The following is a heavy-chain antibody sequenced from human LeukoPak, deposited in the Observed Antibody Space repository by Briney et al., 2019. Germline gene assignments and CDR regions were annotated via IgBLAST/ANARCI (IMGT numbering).Heavy chain of an antibody. V-gene: IGHV3-23*01. CDR2: ISGSGGGT. J-gene: IGHJ4*02. Sequence: KSGGSLRLSCAASGFTFSSYGMSWVRQAPGKGLEWVSAISGSGGGTYYADSVKGRFTISRDNAKNSLYLQMNSLRAEDTAVYYCASGFSDRDFWSGEYYFDYWGQGTLVTVSS. D-gene: IGHD3-3*01. CDR3: ASGFSDRDFWSGEYYFDY. CDR1: GFTFSSYG.